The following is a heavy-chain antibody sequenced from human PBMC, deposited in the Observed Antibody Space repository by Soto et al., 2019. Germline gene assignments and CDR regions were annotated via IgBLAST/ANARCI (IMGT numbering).Heavy chain of an antibody. CDR3: TTDLRRFLEWSTPDYYYYGTDV. V-gene: IGHV3-15*01. J-gene: IGHJ6*02. CDR2: IKSKTDGGTT. Sequence: PGGSLRLSCAASGFTFSNAWMSWVRQAPGKGLEWVGRIKSKTDGGTTDYSAPVKGRFTISRDDSKNTLYLQMNSLKTEDTAVYYCTTDLRRFLEWSTPDYYYYGTDVWGQGTTVTVSS. CDR1: GFTFSNAW. D-gene: IGHD3-3*01.